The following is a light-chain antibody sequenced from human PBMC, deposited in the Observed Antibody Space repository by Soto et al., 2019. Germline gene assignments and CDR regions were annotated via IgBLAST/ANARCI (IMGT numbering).Light chain of an antibody. CDR1: QSISSY. J-gene: IGKJ5*01. Sequence: DIQMTQSPSSLSASVGDRVTITCRASQSISSYLNWYQQKPGKAPKLLIYAASSLQGGVPSRFSGSGSGTDFTLTISSLQPEDFATYYCQQSYSTITFGQGTRLVIK. CDR2: AAS. V-gene: IGKV1-39*01. CDR3: QQSYSTIT.